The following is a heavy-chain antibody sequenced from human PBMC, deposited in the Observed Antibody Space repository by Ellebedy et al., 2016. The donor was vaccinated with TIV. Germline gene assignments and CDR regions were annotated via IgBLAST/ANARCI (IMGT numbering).Heavy chain of an antibody. D-gene: IGHD6-19*01. J-gene: IGHJ4*02. CDR3: AKDRFSSAWYGGYFDY. CDR2: ISGSGYSP. V-gene: IGHV3-23*01. Sequence: GESLKISCAASGFTFSSYAMRWLRQAPGKGLEWVSAISGSGYSPHYADSVKGRFTISIDTSKNTLYLKMNSLRAEDTAVYYCAKDRFSSAWYGGYFDYWGQGTLVTVSS. CDR1: GFTFSSYA.